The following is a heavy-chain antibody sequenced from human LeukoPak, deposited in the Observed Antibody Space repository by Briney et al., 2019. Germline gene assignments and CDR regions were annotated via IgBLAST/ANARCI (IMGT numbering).Heavy chain of an antibody. Sequence: GASVKVSCKASGGGFSTFAVSWVRQAPGQGLEWMGRIIPLFGTTNYAQKFQGRITITTDESTSTAYMELSSLRSEDTAVYYCAGDNTYYYYYMDVWGKGTTVTVSS. V-gene: IGHV1-69*05. CDR2: IIPLFGTT. CDR3: AGDNTYYYYYMDV. D-gene: IGHD2/OR15-2a*01. CDR1: GGGFSTFA. J-gene: IGHJ6*03.